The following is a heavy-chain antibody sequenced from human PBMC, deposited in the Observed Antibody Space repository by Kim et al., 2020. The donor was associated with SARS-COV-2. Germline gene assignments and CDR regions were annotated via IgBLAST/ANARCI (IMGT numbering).Heavy chain of an antibody. CDR2: FDPDDGET. D-gene: IGHD3-22*01. CDR3: ATRRIGGTSNYCDSSGYYYGFDY. V-gene: IGHV1-24*01. Sequence: ASVKVSCKVSGYTLTELSMHWVRQAPGKGLEWMGGFDPDDGETIYAQKFQGRVTMTEDTSTDTAYMELSSLRSEDTAVYYCATRRIGGTSNYCDSSGYYYGFDYWGQGTLVTVSS. J-gene: IGHJ4*02. CDR1: GYTLTELS.